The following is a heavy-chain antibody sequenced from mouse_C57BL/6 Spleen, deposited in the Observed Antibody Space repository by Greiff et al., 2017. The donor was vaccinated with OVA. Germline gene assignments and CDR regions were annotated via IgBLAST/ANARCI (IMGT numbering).Heavy chain of an antibody. V-gene: IGHV1-22*01. D-gene: IGHD4-1*01. Sequence: VQLQQSGPELVKPGASVKMSCKASGYTFTDYNMHWVKQSHGKSLEWIGYINPNNGGTSYNQQFKGKATLTVNKSSSKAYMELRSLTSEDSAVYYCARNWYYFDYWGQGTTLTVSS. CDR3: ARNWYYFDY. CDR2: INPNNGGT. CDR1: GYTFTDYN. J-gene: IGHJ2*01.